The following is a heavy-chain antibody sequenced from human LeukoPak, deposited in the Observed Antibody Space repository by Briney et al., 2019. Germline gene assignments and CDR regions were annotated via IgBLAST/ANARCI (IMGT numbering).Heavy chain of an antibody. CDR2: ISGSGGST. CDR3: AKGGYGVYDAFDI. Sequence: PWGSLRLSCAASGFTFSSYAMSWVRQAPGKGLEWVSAISGSGGSTYYADSVKGRFTISRDNSKNTLYLQMNSLRAEDTAVYYCAKGGYGVYDAFDIWGQGTMVTVSS. V-gene: IGHV3-23*01. CDR1: GFTFSSYA. J-gene: IGHJ3*02. D-gene: IGHD6-25*01.